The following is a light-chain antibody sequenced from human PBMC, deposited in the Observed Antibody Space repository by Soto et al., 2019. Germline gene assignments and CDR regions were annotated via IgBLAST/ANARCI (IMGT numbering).Light chain of an antibody. Sequence: RRSPTISKKNTSSDVGGYNSVFWYQQHPDKAPKLILYDVSSRPSWISDRFSGSKSGNTASLTISGLQAEDEADYYCTSYTTGSTYVFGTGTKVTVL. CDR3: TSYTTGSTYV. CDR2: DVS. V-gene: IGLV2-14*04. J-gene: IGLJ1*01. CDR1: SSDVGGYNS.